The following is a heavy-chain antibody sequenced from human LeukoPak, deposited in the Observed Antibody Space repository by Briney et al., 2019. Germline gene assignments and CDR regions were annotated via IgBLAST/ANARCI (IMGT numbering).Heavy chain of an antibody. CDR3: AKGSGWYADY. CDR1: GSTFADFT. V-gene: IGHV3-30*04. Sequence: GGSLRLSCTGSGSTFADFTMSWVRQAPGKGLEWVALISYDGSTEYYGDSVRGRFTISRDNSKSTMFLQMNSLRDEDTAVYYCAKGSGWYADYWGQGTLVTVSS. J-gene: IGHJ4*02. CDR2: ISYDGSTE. D-gene: IGHD6-13*01.